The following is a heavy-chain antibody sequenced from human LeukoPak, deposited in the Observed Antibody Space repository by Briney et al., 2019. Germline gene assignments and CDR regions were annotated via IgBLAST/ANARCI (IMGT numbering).Heavy chain of an antibody. CDR1: GGSISSSSYY. D-gene: IGHD3-3*01. Sequence: SETLSLTCTVSGGSISSSSYYWGWIRQPPGKGLEWIGSIYYSGSTYYNPSLKSRVTISVDTSKNQFSPKLSSVTAADTAVYYCASTTYYDFWSGYYTSFDIWGQGTMVTVSS. J-gene: IGHJ3*02. CDR2: IYYSGST. CDR3: ASTTYYDFWSGYYTSFDI. V-gene: IGHV4-39*01.